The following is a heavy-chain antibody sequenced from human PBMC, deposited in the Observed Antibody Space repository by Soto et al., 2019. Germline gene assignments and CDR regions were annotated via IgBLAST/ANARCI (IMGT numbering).Heavy chain of an antibody. V-gene: IGHV3-30*18. J-gene: IGHJ6*02. CDR3: AKEKASWSGYNFIGKDV. CDR1: GFSFTSYA. CDR2: ISYDGDSP. D-gene: IGHD3-3*01. Sequence: GGSLRLSCAASGFSFTSYAMHWVRQAPGKGLEWVALISYDGDSPYYADSLKGRFTISRDNSKKTLYLQMNSLRPEDTAVYYCAKEKASWSGYNFIGKDVWGQGTTVTVSS.